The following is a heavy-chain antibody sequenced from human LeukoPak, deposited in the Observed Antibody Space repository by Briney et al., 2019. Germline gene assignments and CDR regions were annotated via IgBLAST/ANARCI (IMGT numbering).Heavy chain of an antibody. J-gene: IGHJ4*02. CDR1: VFTMSTYW. Sequence: PGGSLRLSCGASVFTMSTYWMSWVRQAPGKGLEWVANIKQDGTEKYYVDSVKGRFIISRDNAKNSLYLQMNSLRAEDTAVYYCARDWPPSDSSGFYSLEYWGQGTLVTVSS. D-gene: IGHD3-22*01. V-gene: IGHV3-7*01. CDR3: ARDWPPSDSSGFYSLEY. CDR2: IKQDGTEK.